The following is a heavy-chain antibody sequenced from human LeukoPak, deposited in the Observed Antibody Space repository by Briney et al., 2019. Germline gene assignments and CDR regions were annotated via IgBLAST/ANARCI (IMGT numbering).Heavy chain of an antibody. J-gene: IGHJ4*02. CDR2: ISWDGGSS. Sequence: GGSLRLSCAASGFTLDDCAMHWVRQAPGKGLEWVSLISWDGGSSYYADSVKGRFTISRDNSKNSLYLQMNSLRAQDTALYYCAKDSKAVTGTGNIDYWGQGTLVTVSS. CDR3: AKDSKAVTGTGNIDY. D-gene: IGHD6-19*01. CDR1: GFTLDDCA. V-gene: IGHV3-43D*03.